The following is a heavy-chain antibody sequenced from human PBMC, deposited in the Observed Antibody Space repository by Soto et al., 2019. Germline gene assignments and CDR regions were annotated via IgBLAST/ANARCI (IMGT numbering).Heavy chain of an antibody. CDR3: ARRDSGGLYRFFDS. CDR2: TGSGTGPG. CDR1: GGSLSTNP. Sequence: SVKVSCKASGGSLSTNPISWVRQAPGQGLEWMGGTGSGTGPGNHAQKFQGRLTVTADKSTSTVYMELTNLSSEDTAVYYCARRDSGGLYRFFDSWGQGTLVTVSS. D-gene: IGHD2-15*01. V-gene: IGHV1-69*06. J-gene: IGHJ4*02.